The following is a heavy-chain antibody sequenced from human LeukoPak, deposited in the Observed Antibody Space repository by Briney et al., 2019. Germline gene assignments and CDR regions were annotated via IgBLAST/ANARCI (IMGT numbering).Heavy chain of an antibody. CDR1: GYTFTSYG. Sequence: ASVTVSCKTSGYTFTSYGIIWVRQAPGQELEWMGWISAYNGNRNYAQKLQGRVTMTTDTSTSTAYMELRSLRSDDTAVYYCARGGPGWDSSSWYNYWGQGTLVTVSS. V-gene: IGHV1-18*01. CDR3: ARGGPGWDSSSWYNY. D-gene: IGHD6-13*01. CDR2: ISAYNGNR. J-gene: IGHJ4*02.